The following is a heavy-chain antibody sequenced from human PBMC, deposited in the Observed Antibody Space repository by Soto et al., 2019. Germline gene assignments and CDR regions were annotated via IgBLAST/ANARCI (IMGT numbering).Heavy chain of an antibody. Sequence: EVQLLESGGGLVQPGGSLRLSCAASGFTFSSYAMSWVRQAPGKGLEWVSAISGSGGSTYYADSVKGRFTISRDNSKNTLYLQMNSLRAEDTAVYYCAKEIELWLVRYYGMDVWGQGTTVTVSS. CDR2: ISGSGGST. J-gene: IGHJ6*02. V-gene: IGHV3-23*01. D-gene: IGHD6-19*01. CDR3: AKEIELWLVRYYGMDV. CDR1: GFTFSSYA.